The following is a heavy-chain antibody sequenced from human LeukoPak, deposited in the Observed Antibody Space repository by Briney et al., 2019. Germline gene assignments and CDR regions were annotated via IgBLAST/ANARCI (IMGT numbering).Heavy chain of an antibody. CDR1: GFTFSSYS. D-gene: IGHD5-24*01. CDR2: ISSSSSYI. J-gene: IGHJ4*02. Sequence: PGGSLRLSCAASGFTFSSYSMNWVRQAPGKGLEWVSSISSSSSYIYYADSVKGRFTISRDNAKNSLYLQMNSLRAEDTAVYYCARSQTRWPQSTYWGQGTLVTVSS. CDR3: ARSQTRWPQSTY. V-gene: IGHV3-21*01.